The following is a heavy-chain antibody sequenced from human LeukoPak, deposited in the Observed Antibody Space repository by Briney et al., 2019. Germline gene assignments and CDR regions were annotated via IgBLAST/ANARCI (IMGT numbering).Heavy chain of an antibody. J-gene: IGHJ6*02. CDR2: MWYDESKE. V-gene: IGHV3-33*01. CDR3: ARDPYYGSGKYYHGMDL. Sequence: GGSLRLSCAASGFTFSNYGMHWVRQAPGKGLEWVAVMWYDESKEYSGDSVKGGFTISRDKSKITLYLQMNSLRAEDTAVYYCARDPYYGSGKYYHGMDLWGQGTTVTVSS. D-gene: IGHD3-10*01. CDR1: GFTFSNYG.